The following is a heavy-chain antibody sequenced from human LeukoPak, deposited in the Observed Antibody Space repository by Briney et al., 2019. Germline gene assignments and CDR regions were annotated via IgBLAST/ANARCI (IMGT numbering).Heavy chain of an antibody. CDR3: AREGIFGVVIPYYYYYMDV. J-gene: IGHJ6*03. Sequence: PSETLSLTCTVSGGSISSYYWSWIRQPPGKGLEWIGYIYYSGSTNYNPSLKSRVAISVDTSKNQFSLKLSSVTAADTAVYYCAREGIFGVVIPYYYYYMDVWGKGTTVTVSS. D-gene: IGHD3-3*01. V-gene: IGHV4-59*12. CDR2: IYYSGST. CDR1: GGSISSYY.